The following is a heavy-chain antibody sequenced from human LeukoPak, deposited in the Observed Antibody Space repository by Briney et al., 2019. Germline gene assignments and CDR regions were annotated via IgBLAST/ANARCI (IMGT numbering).Heavy chain of an antibody. Sequence: GGSLRLSCAASGFTFSSYGMSWVRQAPGKGLEWVSSISRYSRAIFYADSVKGRFTISRDNAIDSLYLQMNSLRDEDTAVYYCARDRSSTATDWFDPWGQGTPVTVSS. V-gene: IGHV3-48*02. D-gene: IGHD6-13*01. J-gene: IGHJ5*02. CDR3: ARDRSSTATDWFDP. CDR2: ISRYSRAI. CDR1: GFTFSSYG.